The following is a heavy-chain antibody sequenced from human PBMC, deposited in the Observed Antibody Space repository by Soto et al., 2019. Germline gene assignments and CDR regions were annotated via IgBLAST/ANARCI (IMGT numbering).Heavy chain of an antibody. CDR2: TYYRSKWYN. D-gene: IGHD3-16*01. CDR1: GYSVSSNSAA. CDR3: ARDRKGGFVMDV. V-gene: IGHV6-1*01. Sequence: SHTLSLTCAISGYSVSSNSAALNWIRQSPSRGLEWLGRTYYRSKWYNDYAVSVKGRISINPDTSKNLFSLQLNSVTPEDMAVYYCARDRKGGFVMDVWGQGTTVTVS. J-gene: IGHJ6*02.